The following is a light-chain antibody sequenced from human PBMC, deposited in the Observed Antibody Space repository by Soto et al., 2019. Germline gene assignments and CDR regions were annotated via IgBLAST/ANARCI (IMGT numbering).Light chain of an antibody. J-gene: IGKJ4*01. CDR2: DAS. CDR1: QSVARK. CDR3: QHRSNWPA. Sequence: EIVLTQSPATLSLSPGERATLSCRASQSVARKLAWYQQKPGQAPRLLIYDASQRATGIAARFSGSGSGTDFTLTISSLEPEDFALYYCQHRSNWPAFGGGTKVDIK. V-gene: IGKV3-11*01.